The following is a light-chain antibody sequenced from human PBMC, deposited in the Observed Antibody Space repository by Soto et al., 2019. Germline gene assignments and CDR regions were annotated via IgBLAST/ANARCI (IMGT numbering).Light chain of an antibody. CDR1: QSVSSN. V-gene: IGKV3-15*01. CDR3: QQYNNWPQWT. J-gene: IGKJ1*01. Sequence: EIVMTQSPATLSVSPGERATLSCRASQSVSSNLAWYQQKPGQAPRLLIYGASTRATGIPARFSGSGSGTEFTLTISSLHSEDFVVYYCQQYNNWPQWTFGQGTKVEIK. CDR2: GAS.